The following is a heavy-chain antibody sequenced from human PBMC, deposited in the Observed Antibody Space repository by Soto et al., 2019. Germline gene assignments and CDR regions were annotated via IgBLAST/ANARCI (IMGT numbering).Heavy chain of an antibody. J-gene: IGHJ5*02. D-gene: IGHD3-10*01. Sequence: ASVKVSCKASGYTFTSYGISWVRQAPGQGLEWMGWISAYNGNTNYAQKRQDRVTMTTHTSTSTAYMGLRSLRSDDTAVYYCARGITMVRGVIPRTNWFDPWAREPWSPSPQ. V-gene: IGHV1-18*04. CDR1: GYTFTSYG. CDR2: ISAYNGNT. CDR3: ARGITMVRGVIPRTNWFDP.